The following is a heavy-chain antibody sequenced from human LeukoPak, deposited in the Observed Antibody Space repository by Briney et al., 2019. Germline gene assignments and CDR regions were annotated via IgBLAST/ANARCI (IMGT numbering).Heavy chain of an antibody. Sequence: GGSLRLSCAASGFTFSSYAMSWVRQAPGKGLEWVANIKQDGSEKYYVDSVKGRFTISRDNAENSLYLQMNSLRAEDTAVYYCARDKIVGATHFDYWGRGTLVTVSS. CDR3: ARDKIVGATHFDY. CDR1: GFTFSSYA. D-gene: IGHD1-26*01. V-gene: IGHV3-7*01. CDR2: IKQDGSEK. J-gene: IGHJ4*02.